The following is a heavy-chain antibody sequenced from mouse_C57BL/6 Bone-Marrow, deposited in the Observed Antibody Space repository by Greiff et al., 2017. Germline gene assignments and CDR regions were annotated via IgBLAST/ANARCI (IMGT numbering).Heavy chain of an antibody. J-gene: IGHJ4*01. CDR3: TRHTMVTTKVYYYAMDY. V-gene: IGHV6-6*01. CDR2: IRNKANNHAT. D-gene: IGHD2-2*01. Sequence: DVKLVESGGGLVQPGGSMKLSCAASGFTFSDAWMDWVRQSPEKGLEWVAEIRNKANNHATYYAESVKGRFTISRDDSKSSVYLQMNSLRAEDTGIYYCTRHTMVTTKVYYYAMDYWGQGTSVTVSS. CDR1: GFTFSDAW.